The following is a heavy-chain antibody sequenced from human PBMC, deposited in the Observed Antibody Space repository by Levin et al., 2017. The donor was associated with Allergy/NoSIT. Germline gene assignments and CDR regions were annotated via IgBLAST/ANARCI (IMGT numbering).Heavy chain of an antibody. V-gene: IGHV6-1*01. CDR2: TYYRSKWYN. Sequence: SQTLSLTCAISGDSVSSNSAAWNWIRQSPSRGLEWLGRTYYRSKWYNDYAVSVKSRITINPDTSKNQFSLQLNSVTPEDTAVYYCARGASSPPRYYYYGMDVWGQGTTVTVSS. J-gene: IGHJ6*02. D-gene: IGHD6-13*01. CDR3: ARGASSPPRYYYYGMDV. CDR1: GDSVSSNSAA.